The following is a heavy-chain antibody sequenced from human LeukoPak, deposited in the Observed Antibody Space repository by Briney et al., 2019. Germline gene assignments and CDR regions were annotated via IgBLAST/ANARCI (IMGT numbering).Heavy chain of an antibody. CDR1: GFTFSSHW. Sequence: GGSLTLSCVASGFTFSSHWMSWVRRAPGKGLEWVANIWQEGSEKYYVDSVKGRFTISRDNTRNSLFLHMNSLRAEDTAVYFCARDQNLISWGLDYFDYWGQGTLVTVSS. D-gene: IGHD3-16*01. CDR3: ARDQNLISWGLDYFDY. J-gene: IGHJ4*02. V-gene: IGHV3-7*01. CDR2: IWQEGSEK.